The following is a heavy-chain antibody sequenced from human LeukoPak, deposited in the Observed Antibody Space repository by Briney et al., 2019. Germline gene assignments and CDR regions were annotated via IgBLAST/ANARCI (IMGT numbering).Heavy chain of an antibody. CDR2: IYYSGST. Sequence: PSETLSLTCTVSGGSISSFYWSWIRQPPGKGLEWIGYIYYSGSTNYNPSLKSRVTISVDTSKNQFSLKLSSVTAADTAVYYGARGRLGYCSGGSCYSPHHWGQGTLVTVSS. D-gene: IGHD2-15*01. V-gene: IGHV4-59*01. J-gene: IGHJ5*02. CDR1: GGSISSFY. CDR3: ARGRLGYCSGGSCYSPHH.